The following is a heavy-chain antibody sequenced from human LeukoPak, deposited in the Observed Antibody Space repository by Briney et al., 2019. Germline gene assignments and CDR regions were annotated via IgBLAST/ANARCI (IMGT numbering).Heavy chain of an antibody. CDR2: ISWNSGSI. D-gene: IGHD3-22*01. CDR1: GFTFDDYA. V-gene: IGHV3-9*01. CDR3: ARDSTLVGSSGYYVIDY. J-gene: IGHJ4*02. Sequence: GRSLRLSCAASGFTFDDYAMHWVRQAPGKGLEWVSGISWNSGSIGYADSVKGRFTISRDNAKNSLYLQMNSLRAEDTAVYYCARDSTLVGSSGYYVIDYWGQGTLVTVSS.